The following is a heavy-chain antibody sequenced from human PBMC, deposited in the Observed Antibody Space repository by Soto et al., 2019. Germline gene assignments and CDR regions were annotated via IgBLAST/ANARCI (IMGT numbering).Heavy chain of an antibody. J-gene: IGHJ4*02. CDR1: GFTFSSYG. CDR3: AKVVGGGDGRYNWKGGFHY. V-gene: IGHV3-30*18. Sequence: QVQLVESGGGVVQPGRSLRLSCAASGFTFSSYGMHWVRQAPGKGLEWVAVISYDGSNKYYADSVKGRFTISRDNSKNTLYLQKNGLRAEDTGVYYCAKVVGGGDGRYNWKGGFHYWGQGTLVTVSS. D-gene: IGHD1-20*01. CDR2: ISYDGSNK.